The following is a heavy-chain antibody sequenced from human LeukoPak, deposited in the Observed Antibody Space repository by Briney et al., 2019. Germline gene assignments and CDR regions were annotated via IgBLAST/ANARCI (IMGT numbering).Heavy chain of an antibody. CDR3: ARDATSCTNGVCYTRFDY. J-gene: IGHJ4*02. Sequence: GGSLRLSCAASGFTFTSHWMRWVRQAPGKGREWVARMNLDGSEKYYVDSVKGRFTIARDNANTSLYLEMNSLRAEDTAVYYCARDATSCTNGVCYTRFDYWGQGTLVTVSS. CDR2: MNLDGSEK. D-gene: IGHD2-8*01. V-gene: IGHV3-7*01. CDR1: GFTFTSHW.